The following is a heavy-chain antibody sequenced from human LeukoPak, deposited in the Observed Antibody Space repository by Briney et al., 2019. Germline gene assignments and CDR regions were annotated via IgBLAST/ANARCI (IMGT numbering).Heavy chain of an antibody. CDR1: GGSISSYY. CDR2: IYTSGTTNHNPT. J-gene: IGHJ5*02. CDR3: ARQQNWFDP. V-gene: IGHV4-4*09. D-gene: IGHD6-13*01. Sequence: SETLSLTCTVSGGSISSYYWSWIRQPPGKGLEWIGYIYTSGTTNHNPTNYNPSLKSRVTISVDTSKNQFSLRLSSVTAADTAVYYCARQQNWFDPWGLGTLVTVSS.